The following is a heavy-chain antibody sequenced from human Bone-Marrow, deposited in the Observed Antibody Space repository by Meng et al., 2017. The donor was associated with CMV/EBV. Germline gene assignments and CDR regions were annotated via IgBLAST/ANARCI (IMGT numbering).Heavy chain of an antibody. Sequence: GESLKISCEASGFTFSDYYMTWIRQAPGKGLEWVSYIGTSGSTIYYADSVKGRFTISRDNAKNSLYLQMNSLRAEDTAVYYCARDRCDFWSGYFCYWGQGTLVTVSS. CDR1: GFTFSDYY. CDR2: IGTSGSTI. D-gene: IGHD3-3*01. V-gene: IGHV3-11*04. J-gene: IGHJ4*02. CDR3: ARDRCDFWSGYFCY.